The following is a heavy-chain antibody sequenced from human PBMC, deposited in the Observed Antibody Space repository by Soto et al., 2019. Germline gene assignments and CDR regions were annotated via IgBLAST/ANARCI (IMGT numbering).Heavy chain of an antibody. D-gene: IGHD3-10*01. Sequence: QVQLVQSGAEVKKPGSSVKVSCKASGGTFSSYAISWVRQAPGQGLEWMGGIIPIFGTANYAQKFQGRVTITADESTSTAYMELSSLRSEDTAVYYCALKTYYYGSGSYPYGMDVWGQGTTVTVSS. J-gene: IGHJ6*02. CDR1: GGTFSSYA. CDR3: ALKTYYYGSGSYPYGMDV. V-gene: IGHV1-69*01. CDR2: IIPIFGTA.